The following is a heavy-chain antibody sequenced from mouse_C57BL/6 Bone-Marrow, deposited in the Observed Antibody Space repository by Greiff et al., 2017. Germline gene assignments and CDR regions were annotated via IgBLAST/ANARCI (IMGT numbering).Heavy chain of an antibody. CDR1: GYTFTDYY. V-gene: IGHV1-19*01. CDR2: INPYNGGT. D-gene: IGHD2-1*01. Sequence: EVQLQQSGPVLVKPGASVKMSCKAFGYTFTDYYMNWVKQSHGKSLEWFGVINPYNGGTSYNQKCKGKATLTVDKSTSTAYMELNSLTSEDAAVYYCAKEDYGTSDYWGQGTTLTVSS. CDR3: AKEDYGTSDY. J-gene: IGHJ2*01.